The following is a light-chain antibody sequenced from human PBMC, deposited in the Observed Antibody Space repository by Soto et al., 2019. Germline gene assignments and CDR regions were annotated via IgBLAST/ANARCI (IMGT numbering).Light chain of an antibody. J-gene: IGKJ2*01. V-gene: IGKV3-11*01. CDR3: QQRSNWPRGT. Sequence: EIVMTQSPATLSVSPGDRATLSCRASQSVSSYLAWYQQKPGQAPRLLIYDASNRATGIPARFSGSGSGTDFTLTISSLEPEDFAVYYCQQRSNWPRGTFGQGTKLEIK. CDR1: QSVSSY. CDR2: DAS.